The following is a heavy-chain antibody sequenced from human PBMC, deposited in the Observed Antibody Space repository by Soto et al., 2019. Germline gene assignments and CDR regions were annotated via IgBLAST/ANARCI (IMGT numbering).Heavy chain of an antibody. Sequence: GESLKISCKGSGYSFTSYLINWVRQMPGKGLEWMGRIDPSDSYTNYSPSFQGHVTISADKSISTAYLQWSSLKASDTAMYYCARRHSSSSAFDPWGQGTLVTVS. D-gene: IGHD6-13*01. J-gene: IGHJ5*02. V-gene: IGHV5-10-1*01. CDR1: GYSFTSYL. CDR3: ARRHSSSSAFDP. CDR2: IDPSDSYT.